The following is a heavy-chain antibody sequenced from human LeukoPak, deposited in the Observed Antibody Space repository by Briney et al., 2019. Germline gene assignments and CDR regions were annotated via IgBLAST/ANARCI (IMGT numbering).Heavy chain of an antibody. Sequence: GGSLRLSCAASGFTFSSYSMNWVRQAPGKGLEWVSSISSSSSYIYYADSVKGRFTISRDNAKNSLYLQMNSLRAEDTAVYYCARIVGLIAAAGYYFDYWGQGTLVTVSS. J-gene: IGHJ4*02. CDR1: GFTFSSYS. V-gene: IGHV3-21*04. D-gene: IGHD6-13*01. CDR3: ARIVGLIAAAGYYFDY. CDR2: ISSSSSYI.